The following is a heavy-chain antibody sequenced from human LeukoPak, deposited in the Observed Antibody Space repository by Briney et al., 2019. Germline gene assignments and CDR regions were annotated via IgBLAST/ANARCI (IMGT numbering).Heavy chain of an antibody. J-gene: IGHJ5*02. D-gene: IGHD3-3*01. CDR1: GFTFSSYG. Sequence: GGSLRLSCAASGFTFSSYGMHWVRQAPGKGLEWVAVIWYDGSNKYYADSVKGRFTISRDNSKNTLYLQMNSLRAEDTAVYYCARDRVVYDFWSGYLGGNWFDPWGQGTLVTVSS. CDR3: ARDRVVYDFWSGYLGGNWFDP. V-gene: IGHV3-33*01. CDR2: IWYDGSNK.